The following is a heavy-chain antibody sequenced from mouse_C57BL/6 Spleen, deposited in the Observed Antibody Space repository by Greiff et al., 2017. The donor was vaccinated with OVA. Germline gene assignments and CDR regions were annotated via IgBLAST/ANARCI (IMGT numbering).Heavy chain of an antibody. D-gene: IGHD2-1*01. CDR2: ISDGGSYT. J-gene: IGHJ3*01. Sequence: EVMLVESGGGLVKPGGSLKLSCAASGFTFSSYAMSWVRQTPEKRLEWVATISDGGSYTYYPDNVKGRFTISRDNAKNNLYLQMSHLKSEDTAMYYCARDGSYYGNYEGFAYWGQGTLVTVSA. CDR1: GFTFSSYA. V-gene: IGHV5-4*01. CDR3: ARDGSYYGNYEGFAY.